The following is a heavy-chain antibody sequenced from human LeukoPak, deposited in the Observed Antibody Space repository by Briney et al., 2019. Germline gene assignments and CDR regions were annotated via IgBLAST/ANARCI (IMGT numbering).Heavy chain of an antibody. J-gene: IGHJ5*02. CDR1: GGSFSGYY. V-gene: IGHV4-34*01. D-gene: IGHD2-15*01. Sequence: PSETLSLTCAVYGGSFSGYYWSWIRQPPGKGLEWIGEINHSGSTNYNPSLKSRVTISVDTSKNQFSLKLSSVTAADTAVYYCARSHLSCRFDPWGQGTLVTVSS. CDR3: ARSHLSCRFDP. CDR2: INHSGST.